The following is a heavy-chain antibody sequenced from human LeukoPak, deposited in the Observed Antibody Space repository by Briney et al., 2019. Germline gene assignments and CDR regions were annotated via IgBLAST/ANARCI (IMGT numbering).Heavy chain of an antibody. Sequence: SETLSLTCTVSGSSISNWYWSWIRQPPGKGLEWIGHIYDSGTTNYNPSLKTRVTISLDTSKNQVSLKLRSVTAADTAIYYCAKDVYSGYSTPYSFDYRGQGTLVTVSS. CDR2: IYDSGTT. J-gene: IGHJ4*02. CDR1: GSSISNWY. CDR3: AKDVYSGYSTPYSFDY. D-gene: IGHD5-12*01. V-gene: IGHV4-59*01.